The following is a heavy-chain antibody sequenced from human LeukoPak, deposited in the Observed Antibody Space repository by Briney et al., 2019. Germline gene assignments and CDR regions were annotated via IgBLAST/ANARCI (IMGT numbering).Heavy chain of an antibody. J-gene: IGHJ4*02. V-gene: IGHV1-2*02. CDR3: ARADYDFWSGYYTLDY. D-gene: IGHD3-3*01. CDR2: INPNSGGT. Sequence: GASVKVSCKASGYTFTGYYMHWVRQAPGQGLEWMGWINPNSGGTNYAQKFQGRVNMTRDTSISTAYMELSRLRSDDTAVYYCARADYDFWSGYYTLDYWGQGILVTVSS. CDR1: GYTFTGYY.